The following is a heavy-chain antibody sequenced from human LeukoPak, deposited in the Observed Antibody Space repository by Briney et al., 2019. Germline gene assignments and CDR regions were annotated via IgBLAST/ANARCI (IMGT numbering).Heavy chain of an antibody. CDR3: ARGIAAAGSRNYYYMDV. V-gene: IGHV4-39*01. D-gene: IGHD6-13*01. CDR2: IYYSGST. CDR1: GGSISSSSYY. J-gene: IGHJ6*03. Sequence: NSSETLSLTCTVSGGSISSSSYYWGWIRQPPGKGLEWIGSIYYSGSTYYNPSLKSRVTISVDTSKNQFSLKLSSVTAADTAVYYCARGIAAAGSRNYYYMDVWGKGTTVTVSS.